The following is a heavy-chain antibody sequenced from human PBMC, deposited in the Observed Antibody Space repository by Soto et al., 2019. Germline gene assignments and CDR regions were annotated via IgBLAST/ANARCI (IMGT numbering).Heavy chain of an antibody. CDR2: IWYDGSNK. D-gene: IGHD1-7*01. V-gene: IGHV3-33*01. CDR3: ARVLTGTTAYYYYGMDV. J-gene: IGHJ6*02. Sequence: GGSLRLSCAASGFTFSSYGMHWVRQAPGKGLEWVAVIWYDGSNKYYADSVKGRFTISRDNSKNTLYLQMNSLRAEDTAVHYCARVLTGTTAYYYYGMDVWGQGTTVTVSS. CDR1: GFTFSSYG.